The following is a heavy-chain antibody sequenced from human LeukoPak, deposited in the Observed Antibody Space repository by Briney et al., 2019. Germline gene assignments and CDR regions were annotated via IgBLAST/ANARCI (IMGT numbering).Heavy chain of an antibody. J-gene: IGHJ3*02. CDR1: GGTFSSYT. Sequence: SVKVSCKASGGTFSSYTTSWVRQAPGQGLEWMGRIIPILGIANYAQKFQGRVTITADKSTSTAYMELSSLRSEDTAVYYCARAVGYSSSWLDIWGQGTMVTVSS. D-gene: IGHD6-13*01. CDR3: ARAVGYSSSWLDI. CDR2: IIPILGIA. V-gene: IGHV1-69*02.